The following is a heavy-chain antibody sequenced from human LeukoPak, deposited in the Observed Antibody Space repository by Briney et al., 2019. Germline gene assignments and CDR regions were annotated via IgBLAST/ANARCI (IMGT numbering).Heavy chain of an antibody. CDR3: ARAKPVLWFGELLANWFDP. CDR2: IYYSGST. CDR1: GGSISSGDYY. V-gene: IGHV4-30-4*01. J-gene: IGHJ5*02. Sequence: SETLSLTCTVSGGSISSGDYYWSWIRQPPGKGLEWIGYIYYSGSTYYNPSLKSRVTISVDTSKNQFSLKLSSVTAADTAVYYCARAKPVLWFGELLANWFDPWGQGTLVTVSS. D-gene: IGHD3-10*01.